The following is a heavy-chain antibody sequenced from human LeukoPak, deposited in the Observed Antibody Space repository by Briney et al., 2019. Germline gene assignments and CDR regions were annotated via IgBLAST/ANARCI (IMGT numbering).Heavy chain of an antibody. CDR2: FDPEHGKT. V-gene: IGHV1-24*01. CDR3: ATDLPRYHDSTSMLSSY. D-gene: IGHD3-22*01. J-gene: IGHJ4*02. CDR1: GYTLTELS. Sequence: ASVKVSCKVSGYTLTELSMHWVRQAPGKGLEWMGGFDPEHGKTIYAQKFQGRVTMTEDTSTDTAYMELSSLRSEDTAVYYCATDLPRYHDSTSMLSSYWGQGTLVTVSS.